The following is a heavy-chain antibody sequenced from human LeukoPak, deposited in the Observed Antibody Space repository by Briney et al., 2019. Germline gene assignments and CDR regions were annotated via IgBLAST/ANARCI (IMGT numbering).Heavy chain of an antibody. CDR2: IYTSGTT. Sequence: SETLSLTCNVSGGSISSGSYYWSWIRQPAGKGLEWIGRIYTSGTTNYNPSLKSRVTISVDTSKNQFSLRLKSVTAADTAVYYCATVFRHDFWSGYEGDDYWGQGTLVTVSS. CDR1: GGSISSGSYY. V-gene: IGHV4-61*02. J-gene: IGHJ4*02. CDR3: ATVFRHDFWSGYEGDDY. D-gene: IGHD3-3*01.